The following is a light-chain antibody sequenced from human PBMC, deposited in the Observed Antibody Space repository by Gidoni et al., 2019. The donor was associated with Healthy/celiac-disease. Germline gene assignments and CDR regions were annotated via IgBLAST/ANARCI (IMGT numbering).Light chain of an antibody. CDR1: QSVSSSY. CDR3: QQYGSSPQT. J-gene: IGKJ1*01. CDR2: GAS. V-gene: IGKV3-20*01. Sequence: EIVLTQSPGTLSLSPGERATLSCRASQSVSSSYLAWYQQKPGQAPRRLIYGASSRATGIPDRFSGSGSGTDFTLTISRLEPEDFAVDYCQQYGSSPQTFGQGTKVEIK.